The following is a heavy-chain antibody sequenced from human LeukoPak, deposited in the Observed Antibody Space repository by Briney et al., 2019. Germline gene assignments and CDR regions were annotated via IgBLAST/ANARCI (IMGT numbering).Heavy chain of an antibody. V-gene: IGHV5-51*01. CDR3: ARQLLWFGEPTPGAFDI. Sequence: GESLKISCKGSGYSFTSYWIGWVRQMPGKGLEWMGIIYTGDSDTRYSPSFQGQVTISADKSISTAYLQWSSLKASDTAMYYCARQLLWFGEPTPGAFDIWGQGTMVTVSS. CDR1: GYSFTSYW. J-gene: IGHJ3*02. D-gene: IGHD3-10*01. CDR2: IYTGDSDT.